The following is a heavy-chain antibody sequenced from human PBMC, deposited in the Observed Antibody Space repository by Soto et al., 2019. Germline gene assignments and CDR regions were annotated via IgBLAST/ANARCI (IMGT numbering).Heavy chain of an antibody. CDR1: GFTFSSYW. D-gene: IGHD3-10*01. J-gene: IGHJ6*03. CDR3: ARGRARITMVRWYYYYMDV. V-gene: IGHV3-7*01. Sequence: EVQLVESGGGLVQPGGSLRLSCAASGFTFSSYWMSWVRQAPGKGLEWVANIKQDGSEKYYVDSVKGRFTISRDNAKNSLYLQMNSLRAEDTAVYYCARGRARITMVRWYYYYMDVWGKGTTVTVSS. CDR2: IKQDGSEK.